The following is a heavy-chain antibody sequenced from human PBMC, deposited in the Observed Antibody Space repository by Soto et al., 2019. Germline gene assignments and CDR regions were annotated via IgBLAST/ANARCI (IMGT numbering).Heavy chain of an antibody. CDR1: GYTFTSYG. V-gene: IGHV1-18*01. CDR2: ISAYNGNT. CDR3: ARDSILAAAGTSNTFDSSGRKT. Sequence: ASVKVSCKASGYTFTSYGISWVRQAPGQGLEWMGWISAYNGNTNYAQKLQGRVTMTTDTSTSTAYMELRSLRSDDTAVYYCARDSILAAAGTSNTFDSSGRKTWGQGTLVTVS. J-gene: IGHJ4*02. D-gene: IGHD6-13*01.